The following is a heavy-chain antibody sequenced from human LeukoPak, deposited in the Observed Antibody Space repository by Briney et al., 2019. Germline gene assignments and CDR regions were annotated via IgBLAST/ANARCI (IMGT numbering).Heavy chain of an antibody. CDR3: TLADLDAFDI. V-gene: IGHV3-7*01. CDR1: GFTFSDYY. D-gene: IGHD3-3*02. Sequence: GRSLRLSCAASGFTFSDYYMSWIRQAPGKGLEWVANIKQDGSEKYYVDSVKGRFTISRDNAKNSLYLQMNSLRAEDTAVYYCTLADLDAFDIWGQGTMVTVSS. J-gene: IGHJ3*02. CDR2: IKQDGSEK.